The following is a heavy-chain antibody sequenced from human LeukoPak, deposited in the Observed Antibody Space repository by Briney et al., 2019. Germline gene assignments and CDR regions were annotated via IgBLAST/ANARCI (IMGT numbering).Heavy chain of an antibody. J-gene: IGHJ3*02. D-gene: IGHD3-16*01. V-gene: IGHV1-46*01. Sequence: ASVKVSCKASGGTFSSYAISWVRQAPGQGLEWMGIINPSGGSTSYAQKFQGRVTMTRDTSTSTVYMELSSLRSEDTAVYYCARDWAGTYAFDIWGQGTMVTVSS. CDR3: ARDWAGTYAFDI. CDR2: INPSGGST. CDR1: GGTFSSYA.